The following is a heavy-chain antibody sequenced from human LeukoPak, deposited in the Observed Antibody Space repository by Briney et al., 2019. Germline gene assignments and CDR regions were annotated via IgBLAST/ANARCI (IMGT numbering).Heavy chain of an antibody. Sequence: ASVKVSCKASGCTFSSYAISWVRQAPGQGLEWMGGIIPIFGTANYAHKFQGRVTITADESTSTDYMERSRLRAEDTAVYYCAREGGDYYDSSGSNDYWGQGTLVTVS. D-gene: IGHD3-22*01. V-gene: IGHV1-69*13. J-gene: IGHJ4*02. CDR1: GCTFSSYA. CDR3: AREGGDYYDSSGSNDY. CDR2: IIPIFGTA.